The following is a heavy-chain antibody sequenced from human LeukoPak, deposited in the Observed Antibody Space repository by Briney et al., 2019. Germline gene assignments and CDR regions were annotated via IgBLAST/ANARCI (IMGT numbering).Heavy chain of an antibody. CDR3: APRSGSYESPAGY. J-gene: IGHJ4*02. V-gene: IGHV3-23*01. D-gene: IGHD3-10*01. CDR1: GFTFSSYA. CDR2: ISGSGGST. Sequence: GGSLRLSCAASGFTFSSYAMSWVRQAPGKGLEWVSAISGSGGSTYYADSVKGRFTISRDNSKNTLYLQMNSLRAENTAVYYCAPRSGSYESPAGYWGQGTLVTVSS.